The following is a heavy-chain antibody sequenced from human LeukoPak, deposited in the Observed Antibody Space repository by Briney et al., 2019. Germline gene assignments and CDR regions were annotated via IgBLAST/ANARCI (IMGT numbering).Heavy chain of an antibody. D-gene: IGHD2-15*01. CDR1: GGSISSSSYY. Sequence: SETLSLTCTVSGGSISSSSYYWGWIRQPPGKGLEWIGSIYYSGSTYYNPSLKSRVTISVDTSKNQFSLKLSSVTAADTAVYYCARDSDSRFDYWGQGTLVTVSS. CDR3: ARDSDSRFDY. V-gene: IGHV4-39*02. J-gene: IGHJ4*02. CDR2: IYYSGST.